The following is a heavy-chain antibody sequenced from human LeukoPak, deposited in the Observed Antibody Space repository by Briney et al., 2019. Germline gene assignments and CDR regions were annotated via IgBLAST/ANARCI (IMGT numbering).Heavy chain of an antibody. J-gene: IGHJ4*02. V-gene: IGHV3-49*04. CDR1: GFTFGDYA. D-gene: IGHD3-3*01. CDR2: IRSRTYGGAR. CDR3: TRATRVSIFGVQYYFDY. Sequence: GRSLRLSCSTSGFTFGDYAMTWVRQDPGKGLEWITFIRSRTYGGARDYAASVKGRFTISRDDSKSVAYLQMDSLKTEDTAVYYCTRATRVSIFGVQYYFDYWGQGTLVTVSS.